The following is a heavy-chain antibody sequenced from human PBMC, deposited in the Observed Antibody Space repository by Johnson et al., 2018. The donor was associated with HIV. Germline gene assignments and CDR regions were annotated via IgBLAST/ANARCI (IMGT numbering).Heavy chain of an antibody. Sequence: QEQLVESGGGVVQPGRSLRLSCAASGFTLSTYGMHWVRQAPGKGLEWVAVISYDGKNKYYADSVKGRFTISRDKSKNTMYLQMNSLRDEDTAVYHCAKERLLHDAFDFWGQGTMVTVSS. CDR2: ISYDGKNK. V-gene: IGHV3-30*18. J-gene: IGHJ3*01. CDR3: AKERLLHDAFDF. CDR1: GFTLSTYG. D-gene: IGHD5-18*01.